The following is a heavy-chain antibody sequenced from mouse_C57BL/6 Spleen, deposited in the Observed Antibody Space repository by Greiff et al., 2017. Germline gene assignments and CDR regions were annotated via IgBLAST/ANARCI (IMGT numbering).Heavy chain of an antibody. CDR1: GYAFSSSW. Sequence: VQLQQSGPELVKPGASVKISCKASGYAFSSSWMNWVKQRPGQGLEWIGEIDPSDSYTNYNQKFKGKSTLTVDKSSSTAYMQLSSLTSEDSAVYYCARGGGQLRLRFAYWGQGTLVTVSA. J-gene: IGHJ3*01. D-gene: IGHD3-2*02. V-gene: IGHV1S126*01. CDR2: IDPSDSYT. CDR3: ARGGGQLRLRFAY.